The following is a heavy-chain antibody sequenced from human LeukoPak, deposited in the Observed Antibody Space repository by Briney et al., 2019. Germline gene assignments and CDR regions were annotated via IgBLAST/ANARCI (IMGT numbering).Heavy chain of an antibody. D-gene: IGHD6-13*01. CDR3: AKDGQQQLGYYYYYYMDV. V-gene: IGHV3-30*18. J-gene: IGHJ6*03. CDR1: GFTFSSYG. Sequence: PGRSLRLSCAASGFTFSSYGMHWVRQAPGKGLEGVAVISYDGSNKYYADSVKGRFTISRDNSKNTLYLQMNSLRAEDTAVYYCAKDGQQQLGYYYYYYMDVWGKGTTVTVSS. CDR2: ISYDGSNK.